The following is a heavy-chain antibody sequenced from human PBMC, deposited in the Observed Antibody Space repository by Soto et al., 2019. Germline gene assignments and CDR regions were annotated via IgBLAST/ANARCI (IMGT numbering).Heavy chain of an antibody. CDR3: ARGSPVYCSGGSCYFGAIDY. D-gene: IGHD2-15*01. CDR1: GGTFSSYT. V-gene: IGHV1-69*02. Sequence: GASVKVSCKASGGTFSSYTISWVRQAPGQGLEWMGRIIPILGIANYAQKFQGRVTITADKSTSTAYMELSSLRSEDTAVYYCARGSPVYCSGGSCYFGAIDYWGQGTLVTVSS. CDR2: IIPILGIA. J-gene: IGHJ4*02.